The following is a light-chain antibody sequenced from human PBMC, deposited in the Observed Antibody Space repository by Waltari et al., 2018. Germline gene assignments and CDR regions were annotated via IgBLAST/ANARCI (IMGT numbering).Light chain of an antibody. J-gene: IGKJ4*01. V-gene: IGKV1-9*01. Sequence: DIQLTQSPSFLSASVGDRVTITCRVSQGITTYLVWYQQKPGKAPKVLIYAASTLQSGVPSRFSGSGSGTEFTLTITSLQPEDFATYYCQQVNGYPLTFGGGTKVEIK. CDR3: QQVNGYPLT. CDR1: QGITTY. CDR2: AAS.